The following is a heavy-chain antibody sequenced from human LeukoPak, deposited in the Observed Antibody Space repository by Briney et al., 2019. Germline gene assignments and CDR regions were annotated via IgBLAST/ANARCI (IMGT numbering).Heavy chain of an antibody. V-gene: IGHV4-38-2*02. CDR3: ARAGGAVAGPYFDY. J-gene: IGHJ4*02. Sequence: KPSETLSLACSVSGYSISNGYCWGWIRRPPGKGLEWIGSIYHSGSTYYNPSLKSRVTISVDTSKNQFSLKLSSVTAADTAVYYCARAGGAVAGPYFDYWGQGTLVTVSS. D-gene: IGHD6-19*01. CDR2: IYHSGST. CDR1: GYSISNGYC.